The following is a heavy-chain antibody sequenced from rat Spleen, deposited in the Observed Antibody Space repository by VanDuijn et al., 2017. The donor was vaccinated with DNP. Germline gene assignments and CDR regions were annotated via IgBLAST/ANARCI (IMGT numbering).Heavy chain of an antibody. CDR2: VNSADIT. CDR3: ASGPNGYNYFDY. Sequence: EVQLQESGPGLVKPSQSLSLACSVTAYSITSSYRWNWIRKFPGNKLEWMEYVNSADITSYNPSLKRRISITRDKSRNQFFLQVNSVTTEDTATYYCASGPNGYNYFDYWGQGVMVTVSS. V-gene: IGHV3-3*01. D-gene: IGHD1-4*01. J-gene: IGHJ2*01. CDR1: AYSITSSYR.